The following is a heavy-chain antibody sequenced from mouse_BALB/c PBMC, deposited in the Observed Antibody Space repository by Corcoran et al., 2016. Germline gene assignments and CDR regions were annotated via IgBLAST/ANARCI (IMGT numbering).Heavy chain of an antibody. CDR3: ASWDYDEGFAY. D-gene: IGHD2-4*01. CDR1: GYTFTNYG. CDR2: INTYTGEP. Sequence: QIQLVQSGPELKKPGETVKISCKASGYTFTNYGMNWVKQAPGKGLKWMGWINTYTGEPTYAEDFKGRFAFSLETSASTAYLQINNLKNEDTATYFCASWDYDEGFAYWGQGTLVTVSA. J-gene: IGHJ3*01. V-gene: IGHV9-3-1*01.